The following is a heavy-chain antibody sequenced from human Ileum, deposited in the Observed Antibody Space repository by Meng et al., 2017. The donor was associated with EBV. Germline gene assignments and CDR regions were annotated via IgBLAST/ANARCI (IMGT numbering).Heavy chain of an antibody. J-gene: IGHJ4*02. D-gene: IGHD6-13*01. CDR2: INHSRST. V-gene: IGHV4-34*01. CDR1: GGSFSGYY. CDR3: ARGFYTYGSSCFDY. Sequence: QVQLQAWGAGLLNPSETLSLPCAVYGGSFSGYYWTWIRQPPGKGLEWIGEINHSRSTNYNPSLKSRVTISVDKNQFSLKLSSVTAADTAVYYCARGFYTYGSSCFDYWGQGTLVTVSS.